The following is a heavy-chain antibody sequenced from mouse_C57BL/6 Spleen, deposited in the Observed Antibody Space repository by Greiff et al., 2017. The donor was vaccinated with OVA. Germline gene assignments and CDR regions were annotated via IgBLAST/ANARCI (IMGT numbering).Heavy chain of an antibody. V-gene: IGHV3-6*01. Sequence: ESGPGLVKPSQSLSLTCSVTGYSITSGYYWNWIRQFPVTKQEWLGYISYGGSTNYNPSLKNRISITRDTSINQFFLKLNSLTTEDTATYYGARDHYGGRGHFDVWGTGTTVTVSS. CDR3: ARDHYGGRGHFDV. CDR1: GYSITSGYY. D-gene: IGHD1-1*01. CDR2: ISYGGST. J-gene: IGHJ1*03.